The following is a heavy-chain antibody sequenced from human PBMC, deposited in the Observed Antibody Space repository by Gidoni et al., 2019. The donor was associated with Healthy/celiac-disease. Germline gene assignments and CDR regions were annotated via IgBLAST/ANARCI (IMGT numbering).Heavy chain of an antibody. V-gene: IGHV4-59*01. CDR2: IYYSGST. CDR3: ARGYSSSGWFDP. Sequence: QVQLQEPGPGLVKPSETLSLTCTVSGGSISSYYWSWIRQPPGKGLEWIGYIYYSGSTNYNPSLKSRVTLSVDTSKNQFSLKLSSVTAADTAVYYCARGYSSSGWFDPWGQGTLVTVSS. J-gene: IGHJ5*02. CDR1: GGSISSYY. D-gene: IGHD6-6*01.